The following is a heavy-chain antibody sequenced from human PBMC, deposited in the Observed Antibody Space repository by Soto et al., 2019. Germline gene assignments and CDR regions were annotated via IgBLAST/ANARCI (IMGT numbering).Heavy chain of an antibody. D-gene: IGHD6-13*01. CDR1: GFTFSSYA. Sequence: GGSLRLSCAASGFTFSSYAMSWVRQAPGKGLEWVSAISGSGGSTYYAASVKGRFTISRDNSKNTLYLQMNSLRAEDTAVYYCAKDRSSTLGYSSPPQVLDYWGQGALVTVSS. CDR2: ISGSGGST. CDR3: AKDRSSTLGYSSPPQVLDY. J-gene: IGHJ4*02. V-gene: IGHV3-23*01.